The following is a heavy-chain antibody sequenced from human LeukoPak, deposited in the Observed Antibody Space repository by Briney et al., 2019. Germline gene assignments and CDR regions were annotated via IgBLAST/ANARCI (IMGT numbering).Heavy chain of an antibody. CDR1: GFTFSSYW. V-gene: IGHV3-7*01. J-gene: IGHJ4*02. CDR2: IKQDGSEK. Sequence: DPGGSLRLSCAASGFTFSSYWMSWVRQAPGKGLEWVANIKQDGSEKYYVDSVKGRFTISRENAKNSLYLQMNSLRAEDTAVYYCARDRYYGSGIFDYWGQGTLVTVSS. D-gene: IGHD3-10*01. CDR3: ARDRYYGSGIFDY.